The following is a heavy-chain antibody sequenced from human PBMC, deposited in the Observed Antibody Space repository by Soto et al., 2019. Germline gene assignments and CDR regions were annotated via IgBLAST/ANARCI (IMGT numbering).Heavy chain of an antibody. CDR2: IYSGGDT. D-gene: IGHD2-2*01. V-gene: IGHV3-53*01. J-gene: IGHJ6*02. CDR1: GFTVSGNY. CDR3: ARSSNGGQYYGMDV. Sequence: GGSLRLSCAASGFTVSGNYMSWVRQAPGKGLEWVSIIYSGGDTYYAEPVKGRFTISRDNSKNTLYLQMNSLRAEDTAVYYCARSSNGGQYYGMDVWGQGTTVTVS.